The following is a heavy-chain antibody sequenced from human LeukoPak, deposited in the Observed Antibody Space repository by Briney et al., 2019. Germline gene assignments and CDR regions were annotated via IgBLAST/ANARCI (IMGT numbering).Heavy chain of an antibody. J-gene: IGHJ4*02. CDR1: GASISSYY. CDR2: IYYSGST. D-gene: IGHD7-27*01. Sequence: PSEALSLTCTVSGASISSYYWGWIRQPPGKGLEWIGSIYYSGSTYYNPSLKSRVTISVDTSKNQFSLKLSSVTAADTAVYYCARAYPLGTFDYWGQGTLVSVSS. V-gene: IGHV4-39*07. CDR3: ARAYPLGTFDY.